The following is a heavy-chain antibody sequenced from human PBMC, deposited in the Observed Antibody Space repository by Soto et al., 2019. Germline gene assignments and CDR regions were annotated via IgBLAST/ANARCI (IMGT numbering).Heavy chain of an antibody. Sequence: ASVKVSCKASGYAFTSYAMHWVRQAPGQRLEWMGWINAGNGNTKYSQKFQGRVTITRDTSASTAYMELSSLRSEDTAVYYCAIGAYYYDYGLDYWGQGTLLPVSS. CDR2: INAGNGNT. CDR3: AIGAYYYDYGLDY. V-gene: IGHV1-3*01. CDR1: GYAFTSYA. D-gene: IGHD3-22*01. J-gene: IGHJ4*02.